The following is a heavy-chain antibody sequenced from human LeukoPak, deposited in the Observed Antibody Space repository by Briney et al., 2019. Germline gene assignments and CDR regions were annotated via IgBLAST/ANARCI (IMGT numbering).Heavy chain of an antibody. D-gene: IGHD6-13*01. J-gene: IGHJ4*02. CDR1: GFTFSSYW. Sequence: PGGSLRLSCAASGFTFSSYWMHWVRQAPGKGLVWVSRINRDGSSTNHADSVKGRFTISRDNAKNTLYLQMNSLRAEDTAVYYCVRDDSSHFDYWGQGALVTVSS. CDR2: INRDGSST. V-gene: IGHV3-74*01. CDR3: VRDDSSHFDY.